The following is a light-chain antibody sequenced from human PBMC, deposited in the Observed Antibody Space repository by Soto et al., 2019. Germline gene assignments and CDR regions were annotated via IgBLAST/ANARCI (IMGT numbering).Light chain of an antibody. CDR1: QSISNF. J-gene: IGKJ4*01. CDR3: HQRSNWPPFT. Sequence: EIVLTQSPATLSLSPGERATLSCRASQSISNFLAWYQQKPGQAPRLLIYDASKRATDIPDRFIGSGSGTDFTLTTNSLEPEDFAVYYCHQRSNWPPFTFGGGTKVDIK. V-gene: IGKV3-11*01. CDR2: DAS.